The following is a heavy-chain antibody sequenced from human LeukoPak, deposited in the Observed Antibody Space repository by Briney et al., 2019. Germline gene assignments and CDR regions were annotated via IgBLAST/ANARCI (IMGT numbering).Heavy chain of an antibody. CDR2: IIPISGTA. D-gene: IGHD3-22*01. CDR1: GGTFSSYA. J-gene: IGHJ4*02. CDR3: ARARYDYYDSSGYDLDY. V-gene: IGHV1-69*13. Sequence: SVKVSCKASGGTFSSYAISWVRQAPGQGLEWMGGIIPISGTANYAQKFQGRVTITADESTSTAYMELSSLRSEDTAVYYCARARYDYYDSSGYDLDYWGQGTLVTVSS.